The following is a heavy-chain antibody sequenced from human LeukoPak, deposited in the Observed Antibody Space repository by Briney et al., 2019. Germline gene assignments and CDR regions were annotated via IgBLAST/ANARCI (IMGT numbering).Heavy chain of an antibody. V-gene: IGHV3-21*04. CDR1: GFTFSSYS. Sequence: GGSLRLPCAASGFTFSSYSMNWVRQAPGKGLEWVSSISSSSSYIYYADSVKGRFTISRDNAKNSLYLQMNSLRAEDTAVYYCAKNSAGIQLWFFDYWGQGTLVTVSS. CDR2: ISSSSSYI. CDR3: AKNSAGIQLWFFDY. D-gene: IGHD5-18*01. J-gene: IGHJ4*02.